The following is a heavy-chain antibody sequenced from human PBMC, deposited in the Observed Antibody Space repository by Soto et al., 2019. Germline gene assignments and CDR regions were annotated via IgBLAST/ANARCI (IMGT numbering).Heavy chain of an antibody. CDR2: ISGSGGST. CDR3: AKAFTSSFPCNCFDP. V-gene: IGHV3-23*01. CDR1: GFTFSSYA. D-gene: IGHD2-2*01. Sequence: GGSLRLSCAASGFTFSSYAMSWVRQAPGKGLEWVSLISGSGGSTYYADSVKDHFTISRDNSKNTLYLQMNSLRAEDTAVYYCAKAFTSSFPCNCFDPWGQGTLVTVSS. J-gene: IGHJ5*02.